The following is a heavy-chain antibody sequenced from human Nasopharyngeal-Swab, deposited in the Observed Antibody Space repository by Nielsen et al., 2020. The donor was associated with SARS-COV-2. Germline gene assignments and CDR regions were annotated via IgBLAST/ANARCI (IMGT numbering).Heavy chain of an antibody. CDR3: ARDFPTPPYYDFWSGLQLDY. J-gene: IGHJ4*02. CDR2: ISSSSSYI. CDR1: GFTVSSNY. V-gene: IGHV3-21*01. Sequence: GESLKISCAASGFTVSSNYMNWVRQAPGKGLEWVSSISSSSSYIYYADSVKGRFTISRDNAKNSLYLQMNSLRAEDTAVYYCARDFPTPPYYDFWSGLQLDYWGQGTLVTVSS. D-gene: IGHD3-3*01.